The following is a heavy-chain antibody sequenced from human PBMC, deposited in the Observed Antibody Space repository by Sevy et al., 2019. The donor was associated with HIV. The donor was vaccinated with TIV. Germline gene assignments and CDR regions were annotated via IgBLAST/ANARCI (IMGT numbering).Heavy chain of an antibody. CDR3: AKEPPPRWLVRYYFDY. J-gene: IGHJ4*02. CDR2: ISGSGGST. V-gene: IGHV3-23*01. D-gene: IGHD6-19*01. Sequence: GGSLRLSCAASGFTFSSYAMSWVRQAPGKGLEWVSAISGSGGSTYYADSVKGRFTISRDNSKNTLYLQMNSLRVEDTAVYYCAKEPPPRWLVRYYFDYWGQGTLVTVSS. CDR1: GFTFSSYA.